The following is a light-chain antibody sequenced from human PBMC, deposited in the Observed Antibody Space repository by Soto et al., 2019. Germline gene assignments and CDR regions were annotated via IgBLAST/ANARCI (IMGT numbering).Light chain of an antibody. CDR2: AAS. CDR1: QSISSY. V-gene: IGKV1-39*01. J-gene: IGKJ5*01. CDR3: QQSYNTPSIT. Sequence: DIQMTQSPSSLSASVGDRFTIACRSSQSISSYLNWYQQKPGKAPKLLIYAASSLQSGVPSRFSGSGSGTDFTLTISSLQPEDFATYYCQQSYNTPSITFGQGTRLEIK.